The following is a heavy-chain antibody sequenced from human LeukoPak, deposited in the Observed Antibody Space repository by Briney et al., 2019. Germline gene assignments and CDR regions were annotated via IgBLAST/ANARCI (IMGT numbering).Heavy chain of an antibody. D-gene: IGHD5-18*01. CDR3: GKTTVGYSSGQKPAWPVDF. V-gene: IGHV3-23*01. J-gene: IGHJ4*02. Sequence: PGGSLRLSCEASGFTFGSHAMYWVRQAPGKGLEWVAGIFGSGGSPHYADSVKGRFTISRDNSRNTVYLQINSLRDDDKAVYYCGKTTVGYSSGQKPAWPVDFWGQGTLVTVSS. CDR1: GFTFGSHA. CDR2: IFGSGGSP.